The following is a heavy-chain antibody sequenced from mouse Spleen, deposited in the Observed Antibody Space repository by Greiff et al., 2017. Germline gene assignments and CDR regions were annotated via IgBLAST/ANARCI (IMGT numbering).Heavy chain of an antibody. J-gene: IGHJ2*01. D-gene: IGHD2-14*01. Sequence: QVQLQQPGAELVKPGASVKVSCKASGYTFTSYWMHWVKQRPGQGLEWIGRIHPSDSDTNYNQKFKGKATLTVDKSSSTAYMQLSSLTSEDSAVYYCAMGRGYYRYDPFDYWGQGTTLTVSS. CDR1: GYTFTSYW. CDR3: AMGRGYYRYDPFDY. V-gene: IGHV1-74*01. CDR2: IHPSDSDT.